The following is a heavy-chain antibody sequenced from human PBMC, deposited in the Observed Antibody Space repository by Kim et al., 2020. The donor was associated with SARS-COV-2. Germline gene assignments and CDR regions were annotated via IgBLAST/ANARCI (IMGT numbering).Heavy chain of an antibody. CDR3: ARCYYYDSSGYGDAFDI. D-gene: IGHD3-22*01. Sequence: SVKVSCKASGGTFSSYAISWVRQAPGQGLEWMGGIIPIFGTANCAQKFQGRVTITADESTSTAYMELSSLRSEDTAVYYCARCYYYDSSGYGDAFDIWGQGTMVTVSS. CDR2: IIPIFGTA. J-gene: IGHJ3*02. V-gene: IGHV1-69*13. CDR1: GGTFSSYA.